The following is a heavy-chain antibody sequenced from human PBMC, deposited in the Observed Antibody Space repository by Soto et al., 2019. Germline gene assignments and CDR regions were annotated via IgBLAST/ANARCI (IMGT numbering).Heavy chain of an antibody. Sequence: GGSLRLSCAVSGFTFSDFAMSWVRQTPGKGLEWVASTEPDGRQNYYLDSVKGRFTISRDNAKSSLYLQLDSLRVEDTAVYYCARDREYKCFDLWGPGTLVTVSS. J-gene: IGHJ5*02. V-gene: IGHV3-7*01. CDR2: TEPDGRQN. CDR1: GFTFSDFA. CDR3: ARDREYKCFDL.